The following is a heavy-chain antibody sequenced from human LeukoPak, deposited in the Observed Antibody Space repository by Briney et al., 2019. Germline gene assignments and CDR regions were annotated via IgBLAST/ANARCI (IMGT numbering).Heavy chain of an antibody. CDR1: GFTFSSYW. D-gene: IGHD2-8*02. V-gene: IGHV3-7*03. Sequence: GGSLRLSCAASGFTFSSYWMSWVRQAPGKGLEWVANIKQDGSEKYYVDSVKGRFTISRDNSKNTLYLQMNSLRAEDTAVYYCAKDLVPGDYWGQGTLVTVSS. CDR2: IKQDGSEK. CDR3: AKDLVPGDY. J-gene: IGHJ4*02.